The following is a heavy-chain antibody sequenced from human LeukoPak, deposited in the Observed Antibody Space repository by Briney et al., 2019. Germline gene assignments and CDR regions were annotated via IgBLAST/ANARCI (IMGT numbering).Heavy chain of an antibody. D-gene: IGHD2-2*03. V-gene: IGHV1-2*02. CDR3: ARLEIVVVPAAMDDY. Sequence: GASVKVSCKASGYTFTGYYMHWVRQAPGQGLEWMGWINPNSGGTNYAQKFQGRVTMTRDTSISTAYMELSRLRSDDTAVYHCARLEIVVVPAAMDDYWGQGTLVTVSS. J-gene: IGHJ4*02. CDR2: INPNSGGT. CDR1: GYTFTGYY.